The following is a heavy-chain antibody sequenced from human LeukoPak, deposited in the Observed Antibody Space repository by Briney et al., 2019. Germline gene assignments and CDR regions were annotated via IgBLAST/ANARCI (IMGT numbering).Heavy chain of an antibody. CDR1: GGSISGGAYS. Sequence: PSQTLSLTCAVSGGSISGGAYSWSWIRQPPRKGLEWIGYVYYSGGTYYKPSLKSRGTISVDTSKNQFSLNLSSVTAADTAVYYCARVTGYMIEDYFDYWGQGTLVTVSS. D-gene: IGHD3-22*01. J-gene: IGHJ4*02. V-gene: IGHV4-30-4*07. CDR2: VYYSGGT. CDR3: ARVTGYMIEDYFDY.